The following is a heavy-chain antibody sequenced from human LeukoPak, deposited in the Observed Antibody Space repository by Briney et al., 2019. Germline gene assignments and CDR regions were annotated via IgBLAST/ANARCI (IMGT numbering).Heavy chain of an antibody. CDR1: GGSISSSSYY. CDR2: IYYSGST. Sequence: SETLSLTCTVSGGSISSSSYYWGWIRQPPGKGLEWIGSIYYSGSTYYNPSLKSRVTISVDTSKNQFSLKLSSVTAADTAVYYCARHAWSGRDRRVYFDYWGQGTLVTVSS. D-gene: IGHD1-26*01. J-gene: IGHJ4*02. V-gene: IGHV4-39*01. CDR3: ARHAWSGRDRRVYFDY.